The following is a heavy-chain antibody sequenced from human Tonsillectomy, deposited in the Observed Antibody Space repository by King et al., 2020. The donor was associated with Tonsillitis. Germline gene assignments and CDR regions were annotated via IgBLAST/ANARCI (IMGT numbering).Heavy chain of an antibody. Sequence: VQLVESGGGLVQPGRSLRLSCAASGFTFNDYAMHWVRQAPGKGLEWVSGISLISGSIGHADSVKGRFTISRDNAKNSLYLQMNCLGAEDTALYFCARELRTFDIWGQGTMVTVSS. CDR1: GFTFNDYA. V-gene: IGHV3-9*01. J-gene: IGHJ3*02. D-gene: IGHD1-1*01. CDR3: ARELRTFDI. CDR2: ISLISGSI.